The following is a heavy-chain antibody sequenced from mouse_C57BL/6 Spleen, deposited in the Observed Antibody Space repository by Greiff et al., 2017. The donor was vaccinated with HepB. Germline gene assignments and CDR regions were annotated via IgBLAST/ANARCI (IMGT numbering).Heavy chain of an antibody. CDR3: ASHDGYF. J-gene: IGHJ3*01. CDR2: IYPGSGST. V-gene: IGHV1-55*01. CDR1: GYTFTSYW. Sequence: VQLQQSGAELVKPGASVKMSCKASGYTFTSYWITWVKQRPGQGLEWIGDIYPGSGSTNYNEKFKSKATLTVDTSSSTAFMQLSSLASEDSAVYYGASHDGYFWGQGTLVTVSA. D-gene: IGHD2-3*01.